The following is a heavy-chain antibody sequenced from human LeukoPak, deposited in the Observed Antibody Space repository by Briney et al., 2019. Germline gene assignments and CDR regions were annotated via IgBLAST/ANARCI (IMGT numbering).Heavy chain of an antibody. J-gene: IGHJ4*02. V-gene: IGHV3-30*18. CDR3: AKETVTTVYYFDY. CDR2: ISYDGSNK. Sequence: GGSLRLSCAASGFTFSSYSMNWVRQAPGKGLEWVAVISYDGSNKYYADSVKGRFTISRDNSKNTLYLQMNSLRAEDTAVYYCAKETVTTVYYFDYWGQGTLVTVSS. CDR1: GFTFSSYS. D-gene: IGHD4-11*01.